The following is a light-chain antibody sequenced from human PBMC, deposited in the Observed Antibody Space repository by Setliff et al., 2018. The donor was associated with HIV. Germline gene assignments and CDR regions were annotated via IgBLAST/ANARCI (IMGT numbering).Light chain of an antibody. Sequence: QSVLTQPRSVSGSPGQSVTFSCSGSSSDIGTYNYVSWYQQHPGKAPKLIIFDVTRRPSGVPDRFSGSKSGNTASLTISGLQPEDEADYYCCSYAGSYTYVFGTGTKVTVL. J-gene: IGLJ1*01. CDR2: DVT. V-gene: IGLV2-11*01. CDR3: CSYAGSYTYV. CDR1: SSDIGTYNY.